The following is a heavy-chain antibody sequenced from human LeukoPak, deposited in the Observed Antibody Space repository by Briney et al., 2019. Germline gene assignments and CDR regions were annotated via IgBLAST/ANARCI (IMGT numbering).Heavy chain of an antibody. V-gene: IGHV1-69*13. D-gene: IGHD3-22*01. Sequence: SVKVSCKASGGTFSSYAISWVRQAPGQGLEWMGGIIPIFGTANYAQKFQGRVTITADESTSTAYMELSSLRSEDTAVYYCAREETRITMIVVADLQGWFDPWGQGTLVTVSS. CDR1: GGTFSSYA. CDR2: IIPIFGTA. J-gene: IGHJ5*02. CDR3: AREETRITMIVVADLQGWFDP.